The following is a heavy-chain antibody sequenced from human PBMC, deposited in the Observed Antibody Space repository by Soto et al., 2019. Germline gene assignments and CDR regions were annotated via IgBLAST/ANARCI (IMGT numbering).Heavy chain of an antibody. CDR2: ISYNGSDK. J-gene: IGHJ4*03. CDR3: ARQVKCSDLSHFSFDI. CDR1: GFTFSVYA. Sequence: RGGSLRLSCAASGFTFSVYAMTWVRQAPGKGLEWVAVISYNGSDKHYVDSVQGRFTISRDNSQDTLYLQMDSLRAHDTAAYYCARQVKCSDLSHFSFDIWVQGTMVTVSS. V-gene: IGHV3-30*04. D-gene: IGHD2-15*01.